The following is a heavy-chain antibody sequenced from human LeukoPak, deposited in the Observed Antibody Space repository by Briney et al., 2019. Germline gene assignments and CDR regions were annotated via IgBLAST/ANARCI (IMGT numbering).Heavy chain of an antibody. V-gene: IGHV4-34*01. Sequence: SETLSLTCAVYGGSFSGYYWIWIRQPPGKGLEWIGEINHSGSTNYNPSLKSRVTISVDTSKNQFSLQLSSVTAADTAVYYCARLRMVRGVNHGMDVWGKGTTVTVSS. CDR3: ARLRMVRGVNHGMDV. CDR2: INHSGST. CDR1: GGSFSGYY. D-gene: IGHD3-10*01. J-gene: IGHJ6*04.